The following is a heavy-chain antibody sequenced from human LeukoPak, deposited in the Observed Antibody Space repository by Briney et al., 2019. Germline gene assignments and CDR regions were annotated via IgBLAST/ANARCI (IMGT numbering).Heavy chain of an antibody. Sequence: PSETLSLTCAVSGYSISSGYYWGWIRQPPGKGLEWIGSIYHSGSTYYNPSLKSRVTISVDTSKNQFSLKLSSVTAAGTAVYYCARRSSGWVFDYWGQGTLVTVSS. V-gene: IGHV4-38-2*01. D-gene: IGHD6-19*01. CDR2: IYHSGST. CDR1: GYSISSGYY. CDR3: ARRSSGWVFDY. J-gene: IGHJ4*02.